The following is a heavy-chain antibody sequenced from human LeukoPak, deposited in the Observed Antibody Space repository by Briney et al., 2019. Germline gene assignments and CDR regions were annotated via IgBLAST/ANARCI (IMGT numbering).Heavy chain of an antibody. CDR3: ARDNPEYSSSWYYALGWFDP. V-gene: IGHV3-21*01. Sequence: PGGSLRLSCAASGFTFSSYSMNWVRQAPGKGLEWVSSISSSSYIYYADSVKGRFTISRDNAKNSLYLQMNSLRAEDTAVYYCARDNPEYSSSWYYALGWFDPWGQGTLVTVSS. CDR2: ISSSSYI. J-gene: IGHJ5*02. D-gene: IGHD6-13*01. CDR1: GFTFSSYS.